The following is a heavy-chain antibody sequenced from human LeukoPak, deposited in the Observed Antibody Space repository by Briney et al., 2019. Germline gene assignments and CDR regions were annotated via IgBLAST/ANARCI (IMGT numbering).Heavy chain of an antibody. CDR3: ARGAVVVPAAKREDYYYYYGMDV. Sequence: SVKVSCKASGGTFSSYAISWVRQAPGQGLEWVGGIIPIFGTANYAQKFQGRVTITADKSTSTAYMELSSLRSEDTAVYYCARGAVVVPAAKREDYYYYYGMDVWGKGTTVTVSS. D-gene: IGHD2-2*01. J-gene: IGHJ6*04. CDR2: IIPIFGTA. V-gene: IGHV1-69*06. CDR1: GGTFSSYA.